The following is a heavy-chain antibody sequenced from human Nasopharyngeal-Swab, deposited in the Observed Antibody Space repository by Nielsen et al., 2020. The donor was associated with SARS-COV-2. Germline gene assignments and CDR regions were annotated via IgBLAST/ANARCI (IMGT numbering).Heavy chain of an antibody. V-gene: IGHV3-7*03. CDR1: GFTFGSYW. D-gene: IGHD1-20*01. J-gene: IGHJ4*02. CDR2: IREDGSEK. Sequence: GESLKISCAASGFTFGSYWMSWVRQAPGKGLEWVANIREDGSEKDYVDSVKGQFTISRDNIKNSLYLQMNSLRVEDTAVYFCARLRRNNCRLDSWGQGILVTVSS. CDR3: ARLRRNNCRLDS.